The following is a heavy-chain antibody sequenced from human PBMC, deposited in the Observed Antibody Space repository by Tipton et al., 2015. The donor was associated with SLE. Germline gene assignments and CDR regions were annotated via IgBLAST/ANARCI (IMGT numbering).Heavy chain of an antibody. J-gene: IGHJ4*02. CDR1: GGSFSGYY. V-gene: IGHV4-34*01. CDR3: ASLEHGSGRDY. Sequence: GLVKPSETLSLTCAVYGGSFSGYYWSWIRQPPGKGLEWIGEINHSGSTNYNPSLKSRVTISVDTSKNQFSLKLSSVTAADTAVYYCASLEHGSGRDYWGQGTLVTVSS. CDR2: INHSGST. D-gene: IGHD3-10*01.